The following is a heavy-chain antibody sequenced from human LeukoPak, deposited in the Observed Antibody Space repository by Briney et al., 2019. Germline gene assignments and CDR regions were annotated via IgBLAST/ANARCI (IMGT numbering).Heavy chain of an antibody. J-gene: IGHJ4*02. V-gene: IGHV1-8*01. Sequence: ASVKVSCKASGYTFTSYDINWVRQATGQGLEWMGWMNPNSGNTGYAQKFQGRVTMTRNTSISTAYMELSSLRSEDTAVYYCARLEGDSSGYYYSTYFDYWGQGTLVTVSS. CDR1: GYTFTSYD. CDR2: MNPNSGNT. D-gene: IGHD3-22*01. CDR3: ARLEGDSSGYYYSTYFDY.